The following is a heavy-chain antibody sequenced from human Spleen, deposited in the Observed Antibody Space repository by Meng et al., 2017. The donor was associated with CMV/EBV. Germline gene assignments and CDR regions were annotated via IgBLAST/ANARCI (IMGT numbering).Heavy chain of an antibody. CDR1: GFTFSGYA. J-gene: IGHJ6*02. Sequence: GESLKISCAASGFTFSGYAMHWVRQAPGKGLEWVAFISSDGSKKYYADSVKGRFTISRENAKNSLYLQMNSLRAGDTAVYYCVRAPKPTGRSLQDYYGMDVWGRGTTVTVSS. CDR2: ISSDGSKK. CDR3: VRAPKPTGRSLQDYYGMDV. D-gene: IGHD1-1*01. V-gene: IGHV3-30*04.